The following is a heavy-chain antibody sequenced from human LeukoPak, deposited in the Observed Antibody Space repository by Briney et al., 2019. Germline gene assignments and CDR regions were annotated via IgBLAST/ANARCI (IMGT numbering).Heavy chain of an antibody. J-gene: IGHJ4*02. CDR3: ARDGRTFGGVIVQGDY. CDR2: INPSGGST. Sequence: GASVKVSCKASGYTFTSYYMHWVRQAPGQGLEWMGIINPSGGSTSYAQKFQGRVTMTRDMSTSTVYMELSSLRSEDTAVYYCARDGRTFGGVIVQGDYWGQGTLVTVSS. D-gene: IGHD3-16*02. CDR1: GYTFTSYY. V-gene: IGHV1-46*01.